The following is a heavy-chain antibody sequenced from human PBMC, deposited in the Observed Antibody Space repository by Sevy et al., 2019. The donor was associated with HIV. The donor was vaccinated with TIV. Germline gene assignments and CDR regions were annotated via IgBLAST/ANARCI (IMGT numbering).Heavy chain of an antibody. Sequence: GGSLRLSCAASGFTFNSYGMHWVRQAPGKGLEWVALISYDGSNKYYADSVKGRFTISRDNSKNTLSLQMNSLRAEDTAVYYCAKDQGGYSYGLPGYYYYRMDVWGQGTTVTVSS. CDR3: AKDQGGYSYGLPGYYYYRMDV. CDR1: GFTFNSYG. V-gene: IGHV3-30*18. D-gene: IGHD5-18*01. J-gene: IGHJ6*02. CDR2: ISYDGSNK.